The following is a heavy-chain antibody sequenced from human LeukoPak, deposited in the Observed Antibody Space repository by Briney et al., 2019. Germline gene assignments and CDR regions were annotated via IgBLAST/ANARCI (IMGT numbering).Heavy chain of an antibody. CDR2: IYSDGTT. V-gene: IGHV3-53*01. CDR1: GFTVRSNY. Sequence: GGSLRLSCAASGFTVRSNYMSWVRQAPGKGLEWVSEIYSDGTTYYAASVKGRFGISRDNSKNTVDLQMNSLRAEDTAVYYCARDNGPELRYFDWLLSGERPHYYYYYYMDVWGKGTTVTISS. CDR3: ARDNGPELRYFDWLLSGERPHYYYYYYMDV. J-gene: IGHJ6*03. D-gene: IGHD3-9*01.